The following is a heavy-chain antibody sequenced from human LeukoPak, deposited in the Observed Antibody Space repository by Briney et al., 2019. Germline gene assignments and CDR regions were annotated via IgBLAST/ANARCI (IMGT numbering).Heavy chain of an antibody. D-gene: IGHD4/OR15-4a*01. CDR1: GFIFSDYT. V-gene: IGHV3-21*01. J-gene: IGHJ5*02. CDR2: ISSSSTYI. Sequence: GGSLRLSCAASGFIFSDYTMSWVRQAPGKGLEGGSSISSSSTYIYYADSVRGRFTISRDNAKNSLYLQMNSLRGEDTAVYYCARSNPGGGATEARAANHWGQGTLVTVSS. CDR3: ARSNPGGGATEARAANH.